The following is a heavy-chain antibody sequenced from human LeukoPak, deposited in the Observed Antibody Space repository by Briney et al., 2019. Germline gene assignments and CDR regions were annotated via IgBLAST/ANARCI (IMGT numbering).Heavy chain of an antibody. J-gene: IGHJ4*02. V-gene: IGHV5-51*01. CDR2: IYLGDSDT. Sequence: GESLKISCKGSGYSVTNSWIGWVRQMPGKGLEWMGIIYLGDSDTRYSPSFKGQVTISADRSINTAYLQWVSLKASDTAMYYCARHPSYTSGGALNYGGKGPLVPVPS. CDR3: ARHPSYTSGGALNY. CDR1: GYSVTNSW. D-gene: IGHD6-19*01.